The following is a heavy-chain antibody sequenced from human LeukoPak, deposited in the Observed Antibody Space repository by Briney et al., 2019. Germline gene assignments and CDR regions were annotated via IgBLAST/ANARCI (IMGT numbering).Heavy chain of an antibody. J-gene: IGHJ4*02. CDR1: GFTFSSYG. CDR3: AKDPPLLWFGELLAYPDY. V-gene: IGHV3-30*18. D-gene: IGHD3-10*01. Sequence: GGSLRLSCAASGFTFSSYGMHWVRQAPGKGLEWVAVISYDGSNKYYADSVKGRFTISRDNSKNTLYLQMNSLRAEDTAVYYCAKDPPLLWFGELLAYPDYWGQGTLVTVSS. CDR2: ISYDGSNK.